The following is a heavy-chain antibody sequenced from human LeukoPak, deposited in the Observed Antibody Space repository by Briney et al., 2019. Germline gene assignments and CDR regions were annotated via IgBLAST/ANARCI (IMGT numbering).Heavy chain of an antibody. CDR2: IYYSGST. V-gene: IGHV4-59*01. CDR3: AGTYYAHY. Sequence: SETLSLTCTVSGGSISSYYWSWIRQPPGKGLGWIGYIYYSGSTNYNPSLKSRVTISVDTSKNQFSLKLSSVTAADTAVYYCAGTYYAHYWGQGTLVTVSS. D-gene: IGHD3-3*01. J-gene: IGHJ4*02. CDR1: GGSISSYY.